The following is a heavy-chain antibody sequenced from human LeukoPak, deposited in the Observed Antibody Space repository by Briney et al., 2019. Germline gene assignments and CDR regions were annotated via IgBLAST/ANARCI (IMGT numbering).Heavy chain of an antibody. D-gene: IGHD3-10*01. Sequence: PSETLSLTCAVYGGSFSGYYWSWIRQPPGKGLEWIGEINHSGSTNYNPSLKSRVTISVDTSKNQFSLKLSSVTAADTAVYYCATPMVRGVIIYWGQGTLVTVSS. J-gene: IGHJ4*02. CDR2: INHSGST. CDR1: GGSFSGYY. CDR3: ATPMVRGVIIY. V-gene: IGHV4-34*01.